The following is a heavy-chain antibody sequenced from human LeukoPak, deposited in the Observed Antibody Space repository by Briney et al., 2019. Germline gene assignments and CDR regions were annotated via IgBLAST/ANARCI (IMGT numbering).Heavy chain of an antibody. CDR3: TRELGYCSSISCSSCNDY. J-gene: IGHJ4*02. D-gene: IGHD2-2*01. V-gene: IGHV3-23*01. CDR2: ISGSGGST. CDR1: GFTFAGYG. Sequence: GGSLRLSCAASGFTFAGYGMSWVRQAPGKGLEWVSAISGSGGSTYYADSVKGRFTISRDNSKNTLYLQMNSLRAEDTAVYYCTRELGYCSSISCSSCNDYWGQGTLVTVSS.